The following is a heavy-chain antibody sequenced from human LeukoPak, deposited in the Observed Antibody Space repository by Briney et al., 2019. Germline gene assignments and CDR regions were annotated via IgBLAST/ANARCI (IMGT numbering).Heavy chain of an antibody. CDR3: AKEAVGSRTNYNWFDP. CDR2: ISGSGGST. D-gene: IGHD6-13*01. V-gene: IGHV3-23*01. CDR1: GFTFSSYD. Sequence: GGSLRLSCAASGFTFSSYDMSWVRQAPGKGLEWVSAISGSGGSTYYADSVKGRFTISRDNSKNTLYLQMNSLRAEDTAVYYCAKEAVGSRTNYNWFDPWGQGTLVTVPS. J-gene: IGHJ5*02.